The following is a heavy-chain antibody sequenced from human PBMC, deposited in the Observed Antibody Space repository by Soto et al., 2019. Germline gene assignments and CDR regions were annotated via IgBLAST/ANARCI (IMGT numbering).Heavy chain of an antibody. J-gene: IGHJ4*02. CDR2: ISSSGSTI. D-gene: IGHD1-1*01. V-gene: IGHV3-11*01. CDR1: GFTFSDYY. Sequence: GWSLRLSCAASGFTFSDYYMSWIRQAPGKGLEWVSYISSSGSTIYYADSVKGRFTISRDNAKNSLYLQMNSLRAEDTAGYYCARVQLELLLDYWGQGPLVTVSS. CDR3: ARVQLELLLDY.